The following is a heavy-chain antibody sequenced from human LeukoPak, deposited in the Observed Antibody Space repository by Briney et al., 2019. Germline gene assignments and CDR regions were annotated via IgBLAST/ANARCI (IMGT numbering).Heavy chain of an antibody. CDR3: ARGYSGYDAVDY. CDR1: GYTFTSYW. Sequence: GESLQISCKGSGYTFTSYWITWVRQMPGKGLEWMGRIDPSDSYTNYSPSFQGHVTISADKSISTAYLQWSSLKASDTAMYYCARGYSGYDAVDYWGQGTLVTVSS. V-gene: IGHV5-10-1*01. CDR2: IDPSDSYT. J-gene: IGHJ4*02. D-gene: IGHD5-12*01.